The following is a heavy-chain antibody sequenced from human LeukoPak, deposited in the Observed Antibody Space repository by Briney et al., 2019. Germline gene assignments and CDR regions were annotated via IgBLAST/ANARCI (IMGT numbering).Heavy chain of an antibody. J-gene: IGHJ3*02. CDR1: GFTVSSNY. CDR2: IYVGGST. Sequence: PGGSLRLSCAASGFTVSSNYMSWVRQAPGKGLEWLSVIYVGGSTFYADSVKGRFTISRDNAKNSLYLQMNSLRAEDTAVYYCASGDAFDIWGQGTLVTVSS. V-gene: IGHV3-66*01. CDR3: ASGDAFDI.